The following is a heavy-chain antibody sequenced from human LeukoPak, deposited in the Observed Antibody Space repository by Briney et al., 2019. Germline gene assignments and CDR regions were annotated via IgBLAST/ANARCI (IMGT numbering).Heavy chain of an antibody. CDR1: GGSFSGYY. CDR3: ASKGDSSGYYYFDY. CDR2: INHSGST. D-gene: IGHD3-22*01. J-gene: IGHJ4*02. Sequence: SETLSLTCAVYGGSFSGYYWSWIRQPPGKGLEWIGEINHSGSTNYNPSLKSRVTISVDMSKNQFSLKLSSVTAADTAVYYCASKGDSSGYYYFDYWGQGTLVTVSS. V-gene: IGHV4-34*01.